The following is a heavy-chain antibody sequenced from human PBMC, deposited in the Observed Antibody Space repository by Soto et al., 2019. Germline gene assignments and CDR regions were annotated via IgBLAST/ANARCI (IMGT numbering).Heavy chain of an antibody. J-gene: IGHJ4*02. CDR3: ARTCSGGTCSFDY. Sequence: GGSLRLSCAASGITFSSYAMSWVRQAPGKGLEWVSVIYSGGSTYYADSVKGRFTISRDNSENTLYLQMNSLRAEDTAVYYCARTCSGGTCSFDYWGQGTLVTVSS. CDR1: GITFSSYA. D-gene: IGHD2-15*01. V-gene: IGHV3-66*01. CDR2: IYSGGST.